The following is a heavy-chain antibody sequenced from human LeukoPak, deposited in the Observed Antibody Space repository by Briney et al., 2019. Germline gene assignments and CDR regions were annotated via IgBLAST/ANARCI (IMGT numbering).Heavy chain of an antibody. D-gene: IGHD3-10*01. CDR1: GFTFSSYG. Sequence: GGSLRLSCAASGFTFSSYGMHWVRQAPGKGLEWVAVISYDGSNKYYADSVKGRFTISRDNSKNTLYLQTNSLRAEDTAVYYCAKGSGSGMRDYYFDYWGQGTLVTVSS. J-gene: IGHJ4*02. CDR2: ISYDGSNK. CDR3: AKGSGSGMRDYYFDY. V-gene: IGHV3-30*18.